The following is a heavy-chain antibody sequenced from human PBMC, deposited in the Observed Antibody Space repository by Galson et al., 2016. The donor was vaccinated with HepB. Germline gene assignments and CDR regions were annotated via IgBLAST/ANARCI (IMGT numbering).Heavy chain of an antibody. Sequence: SCKASGGTFSSYAISWVRQAPGQGLEWMGGIIPIFGTANYAQKFQGRVTITADESTSTAYMELISLRSEDTAVYYCARTDIVVVPAAVYYYYYGMDVWGQGTTVTVSS. D-gene: IGHD2-2*01. CDR2: IIPIFGTA. V-gene: IGHV1-69*01. CDR1: GGTFSSYA. J-gene: IGHJ6*02. CDR3: ARTDIVVVPAAVYYYYYGMDV.